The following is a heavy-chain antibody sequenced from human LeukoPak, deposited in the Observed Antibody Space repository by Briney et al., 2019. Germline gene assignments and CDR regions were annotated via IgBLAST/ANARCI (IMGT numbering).Heavy chain of an antibody. V-gene: IGHV3-53*01. D-gene: IGHD4-17*01. CDR3: AKGARGDTVTSIVGLNWFDP. CDR1: GFTVSSNY. CDR2: IYSGGST. Sequence: PGGSLRLSCAASGFTVSSNYMSWVRQAPGKGLEWVSVIYSGGSTFYADPVKGRFSISRDNSKNTLYLQMNSLRAEDTAVYYCAKGARGDTVTSIVGLNWFDPWGQGTLVTVSS. J-gene: IGHJ5*02.